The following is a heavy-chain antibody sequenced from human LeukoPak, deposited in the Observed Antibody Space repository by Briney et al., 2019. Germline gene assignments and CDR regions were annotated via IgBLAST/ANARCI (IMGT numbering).Heavy chain of an antibody. CDR2: ISATGGTI. D-gene: IGHD3-22*01. J-gene: IGHJ4*02. CDR1: GFTFSSNG. Sequence: PGGSLRLSCAASGFTFSSNGMNWVRQAPGKGLEWVSYISATGGTIYYADSVKGRFTISRDNAKNSLYLQMNNLRAEDTAVYYCARDTTHYYDSIGYYYGRLEPFDYWGQGTLVTVSS. CDR3: ARDTTHYYDSIGYYYGRLEPFDY. V-gene: IGHV3-48*04.